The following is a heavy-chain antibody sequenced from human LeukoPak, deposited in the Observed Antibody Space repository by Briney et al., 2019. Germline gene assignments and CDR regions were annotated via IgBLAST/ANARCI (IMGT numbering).Heavy chain of an antibody. CDR1: GFTFSSYG. D-gene: IGHD2-8*02. CDR3: AKGRTVSSYDY. J-gene: IGHJ4*02. CDR2: ISGSAANT. Sequence: GGFLRLSCAASGFTFSSYGMSWVRQAPGKGLEWVSAISGSAANTFYAVSVKGRFTISRDNSKNALYLQMSSLRAEDTAVYYCAKGRTVSSYDYWGQGTLVTVSS. V-gene: IGHV3-23*01.